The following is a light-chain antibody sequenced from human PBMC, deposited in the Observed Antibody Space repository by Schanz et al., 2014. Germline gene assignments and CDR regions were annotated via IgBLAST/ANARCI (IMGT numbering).Light chain of an antibody. Sequence: QSVLTQPASVSGSPGQSITISCTGTSSDVGGYNFVSWYQQHPGKAPKVIIYDVSNRPSGVSNRFSGSKSGNTASLTISGLQAEDEADYYCSSYRRTAAVAVFGTGTKLTVL. J-gene: IGLJ1*01. CDR1: SSDVGGYNF. CDR3: SSYRRTAAVAV. CDR2: DVS. V-gene: IGLV2-14*03.